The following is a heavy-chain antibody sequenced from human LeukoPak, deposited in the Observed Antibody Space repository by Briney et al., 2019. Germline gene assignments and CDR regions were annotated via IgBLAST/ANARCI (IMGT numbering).Heavy chain of an antibody. J-gene: IGHJ6*03. CDR3: ARQQYDSSGYYYPYYYYYYMDV. CDR2: IIPIFGTA. CDR1: GGTFSSYA. Sequence: ASVKVSCKASGGTFSSYAISWVRQAPGQGLEWMGGIIPIFGTANYAQKFQGRVTITADKSTSTAYMELSSLRSEDTAVYYCARQQYDSSGYYYPYYYYYYMDVWGKGTTVTVSS. D-gene: IGHD3-22*01. V-gene: IGHV1-69*06.